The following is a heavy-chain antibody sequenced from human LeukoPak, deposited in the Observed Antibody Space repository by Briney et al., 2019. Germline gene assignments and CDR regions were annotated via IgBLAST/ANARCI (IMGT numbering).Heavy chain of an antibody. Sequence: ASGKLSCKASGYTFTNYYVHWVRQAPGQGLEWMGVINPSGGSTNYAQKFQGRVTITTDEYTSTAYMELSSLRSEDTAVYYCARDLRQLARDRFDPWGQGTLVTVSS. V-gene: IGHV1-46*01. CDR1: GYTFTNYY. D-gene: IGHD6-6*01. CDR2: INPSGGST. J-gene: IGHJ5*02. CDR3: ARDLRQLARDRFDP.